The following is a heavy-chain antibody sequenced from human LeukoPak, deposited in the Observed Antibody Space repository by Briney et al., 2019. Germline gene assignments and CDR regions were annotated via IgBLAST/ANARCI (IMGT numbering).Heavy chain of an antibody. V-gene: IGHV3-74*01. CDR3: GRGSYYGMDV. CDR1: VLTFRRYW. Sequence: GGSLRLSCAAYVLTFRRYWMHCVRQAPGKGLVWVARINSDGSRTSYADSVKGRFTISRDNAENTLYMQMNSLRAEDTAVYYCGRGSYYGMDVWGQGTTVTVSS. D-gene: IGHD3-10*01. J-gene: IGHJ6*02. CDR2: INSDGSRT.